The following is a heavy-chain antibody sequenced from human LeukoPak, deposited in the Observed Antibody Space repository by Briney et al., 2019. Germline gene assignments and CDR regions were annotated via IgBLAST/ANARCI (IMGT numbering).Heavy chain of an antibody. D-gene: IGHD3-3*01. J-gene: IGHJ4*02. CDR1: GGSISSGGYY. V-gene: IGHV4-31*03. CDR2: IYYSGST. Sequence: PLQTLSLTCTVSGGSISSGGYYWSWIRQHPGKGLEWIGYIYYSGSTYYNPSLKSRVTISVDTSKNQFSLKLSSVTAADTAVYYCARGRFLEWLPYFDYWGQGTLVTVSS. CDR3: ARGRFLEWLPYFDY.